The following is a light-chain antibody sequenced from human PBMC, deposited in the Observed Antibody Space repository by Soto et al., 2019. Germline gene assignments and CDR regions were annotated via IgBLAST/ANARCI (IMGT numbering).Light chain of an antibody. J-gene: IGLJ3*02. Sequence: QSALTQPRSVSGSPGQSVTISCTGTSSDVGDYNYVSWYQQHPGKAPKLLIYAVNMRPSGVPDRFSGSKSGNTASLTISGLQCADEADYPCSSYAGSYTWVFGGGTKLAVL. CDR1: SSDVGDYNY. V-gene: IGLV2-11*01. CDR3: SSYAGSYTWV. CDR2: AVN.